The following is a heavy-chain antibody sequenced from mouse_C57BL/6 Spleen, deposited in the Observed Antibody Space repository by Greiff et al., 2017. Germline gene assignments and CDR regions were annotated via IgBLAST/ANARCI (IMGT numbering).Heavy chain of an antibody. J-gene: IGHJ4*01. V-gene: IGHV1-55*01. D-gene: IGHD2-4*01. Sequence: QVQLQQPGAELVKPGASVKMSCKASGYTFTSYWITWVKQRPGQGLEWIGDIYPGSGSTNYNEKFKSKATLTVDTSSSTAYMQLSSLTSEDSAVYYCARCGDDYVYYAMDYWGQGTSVTVSS. CDR3: ARCGDDYVYYAMDY. CDR1: GYTFTSYW. CDR2: IYPGSGST.